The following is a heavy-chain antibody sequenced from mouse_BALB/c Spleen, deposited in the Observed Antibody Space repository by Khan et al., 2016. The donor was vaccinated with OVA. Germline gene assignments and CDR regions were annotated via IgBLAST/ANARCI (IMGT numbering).Heavy chain of an antibody. V-gene: IGHV1-69*02. CDR1: GYTFTSYW. D-gene: IGHD2-10*02. CDR2: IDPSDSET. CDR3: ARDQYGNYFYAMDY. J-gene: IGHJ4*01. Sequence: VQLQESGAELVKPGAPVKLSCKASGYTFTSYWMNWVKQRPGRGLEWIGRIDPSDSETHYNQKFKDKATLTVDKSSSTAYIQLSSLTSEDSAVYYCARDQYGNYFYAMDYWGQGTSATVSS.